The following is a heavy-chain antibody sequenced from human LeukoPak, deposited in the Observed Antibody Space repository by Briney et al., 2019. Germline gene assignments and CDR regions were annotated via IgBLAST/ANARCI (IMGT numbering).Heavy chain of an antibody. V-gene: IGHV3-53*01. CDR1: GFTVSSNY. CDR3: ARAKPKNMVRGLIMRRESRYYFDY. J-gene: IGHJ4*02. CDR2: IYSGGST. D-gene: IGHD3-10*01. Sequence: GGSLRLSCAAPGFTVSSNYMSWVRQAPGKGLEWVSVIYSGGSTYYADSVKGRFTISRDNSKSTLYTQMNGLRAEDTAVYYCARAKPKNMVRGLIMRRESRYYFDYWGQGTLVTVSS.